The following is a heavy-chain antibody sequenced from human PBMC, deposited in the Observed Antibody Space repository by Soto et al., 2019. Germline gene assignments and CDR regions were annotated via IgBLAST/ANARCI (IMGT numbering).Heavy chain of an antibody. J-gene: IGHJ5*02. Sequence: SETLSLTCTVSGGSISSGGYYWSWIRQHPGKGLEWIGYIYYSGSTYYNPSLKSRVTISVDTSKNQFSLKLSSVTAADTAVYYCARVPYGFRNNGFDPWGQGTLVTVSS. CDR2: IYYSGST. V-gene: IGHV4-31*03. CDR3: ARVPYGFRNNGFDP. CDR1: GGSISSGGYY. D-gene: IGHD3-10*01.